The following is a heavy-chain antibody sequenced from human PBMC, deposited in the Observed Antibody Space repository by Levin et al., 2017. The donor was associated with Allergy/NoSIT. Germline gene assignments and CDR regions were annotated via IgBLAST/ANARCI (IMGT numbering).Heavy chain of an antibody. J-gene: IGHJ5*02. D-gene: IGHD6-13*01. Sequence: GESLKISCKASGYTFTNYGISWVRQAPGQGLEWMGWTSTYKSDTRYAQKFQGRVTMTTDTSTNTAYMELRSLRSDDTAVYYCARDFSPTRGTSTWYDCFDPWGQGTLVTVSS. V-gene: IGHV1-18*01. CDR2: TSTYKSDT. CDR1: GYTFTNYG. CDR3: ARDFSPTRGTSTWYDCFDP.